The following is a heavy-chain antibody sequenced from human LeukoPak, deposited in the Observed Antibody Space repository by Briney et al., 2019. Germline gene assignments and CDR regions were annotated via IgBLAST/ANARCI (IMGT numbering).Heavy chain of an antibody. CDR2: IYPGDSDT. J-gene: IGHJ4*02. CDR3: ARALGDYYDY. V-gene: IGHV5-51*01. D-gene: IGHD3-10*01. CDR1: GYGISTYC. Sequence: LKLHWKGSGYGISTYCSGRLSKMTGKGLEWMGIIYPGDSDTRYSPSFQGQVTISADKSISTAYLQWSSLKASDTAMYYCARALGDYYDYWGQGTLVTVSS.